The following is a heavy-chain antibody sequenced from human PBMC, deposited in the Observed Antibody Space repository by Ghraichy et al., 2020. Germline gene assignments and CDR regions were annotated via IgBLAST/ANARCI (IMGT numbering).Heavy chain of an antibody. V-gene: IGHV4-61*01. D-gene: IGHD6-19*01. CDR3: ARGQWLALYYFDY. CDR2: IYYSGST. J-gene: IGHJ4*02. CDR1: GGSVTSGTYY. Sequence: ETLSLTCTVSGGSVTSGTYYWSWIRQPPGKRLEWIGYIYYSGSTNYNPSLKSRVTISEDTSKNQFSLKLTSVTAADTAVYYCARGQWLALYYFDYWGQGALVTVSS.